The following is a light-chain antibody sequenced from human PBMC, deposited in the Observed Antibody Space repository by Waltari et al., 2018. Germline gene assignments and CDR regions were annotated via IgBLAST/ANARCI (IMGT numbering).Light chain of an antibody. J-gene: IGKJ3*01. CDR3: QHRGHWPPEAT. CDR1: QSTSTY. V-gene: IGKV3-11*01. Sequence: EIVLTQSPATLSLSPGARASPSCRASQSTSTYLAWYQQKPGQAPRLLIYDASTTATGIPARFSGSGSGTDFTLIISSLEPEDFAVYYCQHRGHWPPEATFGPGTKVDIK. CDR2: DAS.